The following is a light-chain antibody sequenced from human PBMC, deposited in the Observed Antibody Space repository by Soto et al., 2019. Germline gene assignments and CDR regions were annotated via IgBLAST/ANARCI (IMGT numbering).Light chain of an antibody. V-gene: IGKV1-9*01. J-gene: IGKJ4*01. Sequence: IQMTQSPSSLSPSVGDRVTITCRASQGISSYLAWYQQKPGKAPKLLIYAASTLHSGVPSRFSGSGSGTDFTLTISSLQPEDFATYYCQQLNSYPLTFGGGTKVDIK. CDR2: AAS. CDR1: QGISSY. CDR3: QQLNSYPLT.